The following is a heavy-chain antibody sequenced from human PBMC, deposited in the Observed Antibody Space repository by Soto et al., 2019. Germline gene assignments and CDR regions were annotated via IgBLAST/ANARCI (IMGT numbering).Heavy chain of an antibody. Sequence: TGGSLRLSSAAAGGNVSTSWMHWVRQAPGKGLVWVSHIDTVETITTYADSVKGRFAISRDNAKNTLYLQMTSLRADDTAVYYCVRSHCAGGSCFGGFDPWGQGTLVTVS. CDR1: GGNVSTSW. J-gene: IGHJ5*02. V-gene: IGHV3-74*01. CDR3: VRSHCAGGSCFGGFDP. CDR2: IDTVETIT. D-gene: IGHD2-8*02.